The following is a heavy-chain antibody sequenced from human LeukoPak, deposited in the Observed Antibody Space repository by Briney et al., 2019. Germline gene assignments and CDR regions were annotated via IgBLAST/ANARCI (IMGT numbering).Heavy chain of an antibody. Sequence: GAPVKVSCKASGYTFTTYYMHWVRQAPGQGLEWMGIINPSDGSTSYAQKFQDRVTMTRDTSTSTVYMELSSLRSEDTAVYYCAREGLDTSDYHGSRLDYWGPGTLVTVSS. CDR3: AREGLDTSDYHGSRLDY. J-gene: IGHJ4*02. CDR2: INPSDGST. CDR1: GYTFTTYY. V-gene: IGHV1-46*01. D-gene: IGHD3-22*01.